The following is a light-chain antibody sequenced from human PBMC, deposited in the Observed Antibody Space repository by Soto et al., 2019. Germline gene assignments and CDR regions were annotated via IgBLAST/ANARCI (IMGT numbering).Light chain of an antibody. J-gene: IGKJ4*01. CDR3: QHYQNWPPLT. V-gene: IGKV3-15*01. CDR1: QSVSSN. CDR2: GAF. Sequence: EIVMTQSPATLSVSPGERVTLSCRASQSVSSNLAWYQQKPGQDPRLLIYGAFTRATGIPARFSGSGSGTEFTLTISSLQSEDFAVYYCQHYQNWPPLTFGGGTKVEIK.